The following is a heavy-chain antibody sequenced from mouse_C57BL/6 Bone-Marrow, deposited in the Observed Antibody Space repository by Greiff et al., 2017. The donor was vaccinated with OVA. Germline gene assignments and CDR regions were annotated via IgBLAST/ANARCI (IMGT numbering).Heavy chain of an antibody. J-gene: IGHJ2*01. Sequence: VKLMESGPELVKPGASVKISCKASGYAFSSSWMNWVKQRPGKGLEWIGRIYPGDGDTNYNGKFKGKATLTADKSSSTAYMQLSSLTSEDSAVYFCALYGNYFDYWGQGTTLTVSS. CDR2: IYPGDGDT. V-gene: IGHV1-82*01. CDR1: GYAFSSSW. CDR3: ALYGNYFDY. D-gene: IGHD2-1*01.